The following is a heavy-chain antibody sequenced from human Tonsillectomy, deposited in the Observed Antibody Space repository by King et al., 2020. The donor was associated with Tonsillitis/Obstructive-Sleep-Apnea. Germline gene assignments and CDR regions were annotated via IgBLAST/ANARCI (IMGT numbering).Heavy chain of an antibody. V-gene: IGHV4-61*01. CDR1: GGSVSSGSYY. J-gene: IGHJ5*02. CDR2: IYYSGST. D-gene: IGHD3-22*01. CDR3: ARESPYYYVSSGFPAGDWFDP. Sequence: QLQESGPGLVKPSETLSLTCTVSGGSVSSGSYYWSWIRQPPGKGLEWIGYIYYSGSTNYNPSLKSRVTISVDTSKNQFSLKLSSVTAADTAVYYCARESPYYYVSSGFPAGDWFDPWGQGTLVTVSS.